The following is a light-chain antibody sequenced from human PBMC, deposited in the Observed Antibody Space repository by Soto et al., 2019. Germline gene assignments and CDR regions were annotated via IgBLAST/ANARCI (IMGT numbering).Light chain of an antibody. J-gene: IGKJ2*01. CDR3: QQYDTSPPMYT. V-gene: IGKV3-20*01. CDR1: QSVSSNK. CDR2: GAS. Sequence: EIMLTQSPGTLSLSPGESASLSCRATQSVSSNKLAWYQQKPGQAPRLLIYGASSRATGIPDRFSGSGSGTDFTLTITRLDPEDVAVYYCQQYDTSPPMYTFGQGTKVDIK.